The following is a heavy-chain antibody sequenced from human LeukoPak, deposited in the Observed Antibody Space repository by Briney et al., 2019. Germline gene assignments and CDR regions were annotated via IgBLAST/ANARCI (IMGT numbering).Heavy chain of an antibody. CDR3: ARRTYYYDSSGYSYYFDY. CDR1: GGSISSYY. J-gene: IGHJ4*02. D-gene: IGHD3-22*01. CDR2: IYYSGST. Sequence: PSETLSLTCTVSGGSISSYYWSWIRQPPGKGLEWIGYIYYSGSTNYNPSLKSRVAISVDTSKNQFSLKLSSVTAADTAVYYCARRTYYYDSSGYSYYFDYWGQETLVTVSS. V-gene: IGHV4-59*08.